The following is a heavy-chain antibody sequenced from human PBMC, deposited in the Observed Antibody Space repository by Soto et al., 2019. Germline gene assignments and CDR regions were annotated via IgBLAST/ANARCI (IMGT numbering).Heavy chain of an antibody. V-gene: IGHV4-4*02. CDR2: IFHSGST. CDR3: AASCVGCRGFNYYGMDV. CDR1: GGSISSNNW. Sequence: PSETLSLTCAASGGSISSNNWWSWVRQPPGKGLEWIGEIFHSGSTYYSPSLKSRVTISVDKSKKYFSLNLTSVTAADTAVYYCAASCVGCRGFNYYGMDVWGQGTTVT. D-gene: IGHD5-12*01. J-gene: IGHJ6*02.